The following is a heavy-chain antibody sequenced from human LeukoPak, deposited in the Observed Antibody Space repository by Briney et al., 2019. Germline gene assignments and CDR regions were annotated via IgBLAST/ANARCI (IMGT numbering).Heavy chain of an antibody. CDR1: GFTFSTYW. CDR2: IKQDGSEK. D-gene: IGHD5-18*01. CDR3: ARKGYSYGGFDY. J-gene: IGHJ4*02. V-gene: IGHV3-7*01. Sequence: GGSLGLSCAASGFTFSTYWMSWVRQAPGKGLEWVANIKQDGSEKYYVGSVKGRFAISRDNAENSLYLQMNSLRAEDTAVYYCARKGYSYGGFDYWGQGTLVTVSS.